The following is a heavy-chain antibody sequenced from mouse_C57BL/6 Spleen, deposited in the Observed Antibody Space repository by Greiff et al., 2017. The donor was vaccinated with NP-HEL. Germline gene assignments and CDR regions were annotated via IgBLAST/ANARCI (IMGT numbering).Heavy chain of an antibody. V-gene: IGHV1-64*01. CDR1: GYTFTSYW. D-gene: IGHD1-1*01. CDR3: ARLNYYGSSTPDY. CDR2: IHPNSGST. J-gene: IGHJ2*01. Sequence: QVQLKQPGAELVKPGASVKLSCKASGYTFTSYWMHWVKQRPGQGLEWIGMIHPNSGSTNYNEKFKSKATLTVDKSSSTAYMQRSSLTSEDSAVYYCARLNYYGSSTPDYWGQGTTLTVSS.